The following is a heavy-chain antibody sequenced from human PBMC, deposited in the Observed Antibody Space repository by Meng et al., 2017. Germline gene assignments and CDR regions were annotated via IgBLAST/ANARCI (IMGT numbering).Heavy chain of an antibody. Sequence: QDLHVQSGGEGKHPGSYVKVSCKASGYTFTTYARHWVRQAPGQRREWMGWINAGNSDTKYSQKVQGRVTITSDTSASTVYMEVSSLRSEDTGVYYCARAIAVSGTGRFNYWGQGTLVTVSS. J-gene: IGHJ4*02. CDR2: INAGNSDT. CDR3: ARAIAVSGTGRFNY. D-gene: IGHD6-19*01. CDR1: GYTFTTYA. V-gene: IGHV1-3*01.